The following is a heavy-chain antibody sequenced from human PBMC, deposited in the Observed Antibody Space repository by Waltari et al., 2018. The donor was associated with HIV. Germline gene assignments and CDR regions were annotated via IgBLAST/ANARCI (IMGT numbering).Heavy chain of an antibody. J-gene: IGHJ4*02. Sequence: EVKLFESGGGLVQPGGSLTLSRVASGFPFNKYAMGWVRQTPGKGLGVLSTIRGSGIDTKYADSVKGRFTVSRDNSKNTVYLHMNGLRAEDSAVYFCAKDLIYPVVSSVRIDYWGQGTRVTVSS. CDR1: GFPFNKYA. CDR3: AKDLIYPVVSSVRIDY. D-gene: IGHD2-15*01. V-gene: IGHV3-23*01. CDR2: IRGSGIDT.